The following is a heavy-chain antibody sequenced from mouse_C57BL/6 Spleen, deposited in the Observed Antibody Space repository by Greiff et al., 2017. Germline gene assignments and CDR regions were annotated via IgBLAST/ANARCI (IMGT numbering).Heavy chain of an antibody. J-gene: IGHJ1*03. D-gene: IGHD4-1*01. V-gene: IGHV5-17*01. CDR1: GFTFSDYG. CDR2: ISSGSSTI. Sequence: EVMLVESGGGLVKPGGSLKLSCAASGFTFSDYGMHWVRQAPEKGLEWVAYISSGSSTIYYADTVKGRFTISRDNAKNTLFLQMTSLRSEDTAMYYCAREGNWDRYFDVWGTGTTVTVSS. CDR3: AREGNWDRYFDV.